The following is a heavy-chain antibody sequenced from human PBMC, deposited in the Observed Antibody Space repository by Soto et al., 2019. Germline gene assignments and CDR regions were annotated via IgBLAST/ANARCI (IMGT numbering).Heavy chain of an antibody. J-gene: IGHJ4*02. CDR3: ARDQSPYSSGWHNLHFDH. CDR1: GFTFSSYA. Sequence: QVQLVESGGGVVQPGRSLRLSCAASGFTFSSYAMHWVRQAPGKGLEWVAVMSYDGSNKYYADSVKGRFTISRDNSKNTLYLQMNSLRAEDTAVYYCARDQSPYSSGWHNLHFDHRGQGTLVTVSS. D-gene: IGHD6-19*01. CDR2: MSYDGSNK. V-gene: IGHV3-30-3*01.